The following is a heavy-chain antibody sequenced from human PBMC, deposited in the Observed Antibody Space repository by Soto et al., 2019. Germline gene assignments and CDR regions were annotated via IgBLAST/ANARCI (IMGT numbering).Heavy chain of an antibody. CDR2: FYYSGST. CDR1: GGSISSYY. Sequence: NPSETLSLTCTVSGGSISSYYWGWIRQSPGKGLEWIGSFYYSGSTYYSPSLRSRVTISGDTSRKQISLRLSSVTAADTAVYYCARISVASRYMDVWGKGTTVTVSS. J-gene: IGHJ6*03. V-gene: IGHV4-39*01. CDR3: ARISVASRYMDV. D-gene: IGHD5-12*01.